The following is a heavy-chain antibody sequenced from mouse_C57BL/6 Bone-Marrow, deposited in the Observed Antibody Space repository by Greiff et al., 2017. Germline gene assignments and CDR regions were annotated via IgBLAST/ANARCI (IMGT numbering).Heavy chain of an antibody. CDR2: IYPGDGDT. V-gene: IGHV1-82*01. CDR1: GYAFSSSW. J-gene: IGHJ2*01. Sequence: QVQLQQSGPELVKPGASVKISCKASGYAFSSSWMNWVKQRPGKGLEWIGRIYPGDGDTNYNGKFKGKATLTADKSSSTAYMQLSSLTSEDSAVYFCARRADYGNYDYWGQGTTLTVSS. D-gene: IGHD2-1*01. CDR3: ARRADYGNYDY.